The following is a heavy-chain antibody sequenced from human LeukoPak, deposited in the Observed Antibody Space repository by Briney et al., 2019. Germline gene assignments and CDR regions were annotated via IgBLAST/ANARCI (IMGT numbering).Heavy chain of an antibody. CDR1: GYTFTGYY. Sequence: ASVKVPCKASGYTFTGYYMHWVRQAPGQGLEWMGWINPNSGGTNYAQKFQGRVTMTRDTSISTAYMQLSRLRSDDTAVYYCARVWVGAVDYWGQGTLVTVSS. D-gene: IGHD1-26*01. CDR2: INPNSGGT. J-gene: IGHJ4*02. CDR3: ARVWVGAVDY. V-gene: IGHV1-2*02.